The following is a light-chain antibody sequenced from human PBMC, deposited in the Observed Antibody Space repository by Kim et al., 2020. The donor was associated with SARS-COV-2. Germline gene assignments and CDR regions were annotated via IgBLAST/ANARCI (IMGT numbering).Light chain of an antibody. Sequence: PGQSITISCTGTSSDVGGYNYVSWYQQHPGKAPKLMIYDVSNRPSGVSNRFSGSKSGNTASLTISGLQAEDEADYYCSSYTSSSVVFGGGTKLTV. J-gene: IGLJ2*01. CDR1: SSDVGGYNY. V-gene: IGLV2-14*03. CDR3: SSYTSSSVV. CDR2: DVS.